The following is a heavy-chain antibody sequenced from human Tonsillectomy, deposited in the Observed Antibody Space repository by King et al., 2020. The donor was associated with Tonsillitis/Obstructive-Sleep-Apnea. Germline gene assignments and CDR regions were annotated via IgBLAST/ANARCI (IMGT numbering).Heavy chain of an antibody. CDR1: GGSISSYY. V-gene: IGHV4-59*01. Sequence: QLQESGPGLVKPSETLSLTCTVSGGSISSYYWSWVRQPPGKGLEWSGYIYYDGSTTYNPSLKSRLTISVDTSKNQFSLKLSSVTAADTAVYFCARGSTSGWYRNDYWGQGALVTVSS. CDR2: IYYDGST. CDR3: ARGSTSGWYRNDY. J-gene: IGHJ4*02. D-gene: IGHD6-19*01.